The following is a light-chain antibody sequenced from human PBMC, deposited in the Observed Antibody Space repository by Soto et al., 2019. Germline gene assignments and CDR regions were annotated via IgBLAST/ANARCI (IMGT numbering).Light chain of an antibody. CDR1: QSVSSN. J-gene: IGKJ4*01. Sequence: EIVMTQSPATLSVSPGERATLSCRASQSVSSNLAWSQQKPGQAPRLLIYGASTRATGIPARFSGSGSGTEFTLTISSLQSEDFAVYYCQQYNNWPPLTFGGGPKVDIK. V-gene: IGKV3-15*01. CDR3: QQYNNWPPLT. CDR2: GAS.